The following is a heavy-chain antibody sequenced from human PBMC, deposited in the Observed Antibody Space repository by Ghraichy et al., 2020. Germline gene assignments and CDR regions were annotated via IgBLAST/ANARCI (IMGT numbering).Heavy chain of an antibody. Sequence: GSLRLSCAVSGGSISSSNWWNWVRQPPGKGLEWIGEIYHSGSTNHNPSLKSRVTISVDKSKNHFSLKLSSVTAADTAVYYCARVSRSRSLDYFFDYWGQGTLVTVSS. J-gene: IGHJ4*02. V-gene: IGHV4-4*02. CDR3: ARVSRSRSLDYFFDY. CDR2: IYHSGST. D-gene: IGHD6-13*01. CDR1: GGSISSSNW.